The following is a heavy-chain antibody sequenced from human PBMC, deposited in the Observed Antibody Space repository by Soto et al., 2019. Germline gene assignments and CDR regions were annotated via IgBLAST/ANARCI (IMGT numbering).Heavy chain of an antibody. V-gene: IGHV3-33*01. Sequence: GGSLRLSCAASGFTFSSYGMHWVRQAPGKGLEWVAVIWYDGSNKYYADSVKGRFTISRDNSKNTLYLQMNSLRAEDTAVYYCARDQGDDFWSGLGYYYGMDVWGQGTTVTVSS. CDR3: ARDQGDDFWSGLGYYYGMDV. CDR1: GFTFSSYG. D-gene: IGHD3-3*01. J-gene: IGHJ6*02. CDR2: IWYDGSNK.